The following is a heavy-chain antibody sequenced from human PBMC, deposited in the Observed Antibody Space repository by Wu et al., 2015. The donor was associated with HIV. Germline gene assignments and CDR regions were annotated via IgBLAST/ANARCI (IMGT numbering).Heavy chain of an antibody. CDR1: GYTFSSYD. Sequence: QVQLVQSGAEVRKPGASVKVSCKASGYTFSSYDINWVRQATGQGLEWMGWMNPRTGNTGYAQKFQGRVTMTRDTSISTANMELSSLRSEDTAVYYCARQXAYTSGWYIFDNWGQGTLVTVSS. D-gene: IGHD6-19*01. V-gene: IGHV1-8*01. CDR2: MNPRTGNT. J-gene: IGHJ5*02. CDR3: ARQXAYTSGWYIFDN.